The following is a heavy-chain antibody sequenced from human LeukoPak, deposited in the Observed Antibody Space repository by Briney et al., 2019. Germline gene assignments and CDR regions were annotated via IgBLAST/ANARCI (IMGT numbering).Heavy chain of an antibody. J-gene: IGHJ3*02. CDR2: ISGSGGST. CDR3: AKDLGITYYYDSSGYYELAAFDI. Sequence: PGGSLRLSCAASGFTFSSYSMNWVRQAPGKGLEWVSAISGSGGSTYDADSVKGRFTISRDNSKNTLYLQMNSLRAEDTAVYYCAKDLGITYYYDSSGYYELAAFDIWGQGTMVTVSS. V-gene: IGHV3-23*01. D-gene: IGHD3-22*01. CDR1: GFTFSSYS.